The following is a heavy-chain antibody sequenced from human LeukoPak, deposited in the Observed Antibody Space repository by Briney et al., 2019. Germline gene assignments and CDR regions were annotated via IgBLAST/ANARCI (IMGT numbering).Heavy chain of an antibody. Sequence: GEPLQISCKGSGSRFTSYWIGWVRQMPGKGREWMGIIYPGESDNRYSPSFQGQFPISADKSLSTAYLQSSSLKASDTAMYYCARHISSSNEEYFDLWGRGTLVTVSS. V-gene: IGHV5-51*01. CDR2: IYPGESDN. J-gene: IGHJ2*01. CDR1: GSRFTSYW. CDR3: ARHISSSNEEYFDL. D-gene: IGHD6-6*01.